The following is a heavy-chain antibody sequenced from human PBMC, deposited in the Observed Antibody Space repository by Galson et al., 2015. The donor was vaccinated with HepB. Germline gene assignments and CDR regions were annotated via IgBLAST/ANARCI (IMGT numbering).Heavy chain of an antibody. V-gene: IGHV3-21*01. CDR3: ARDPPLGTPFDY. Sequence: SLRLSCAGSGFTFSSYTMIWVRQSPGKGLEWVSSISSDSSYIYYADSMRGRFTISRGNAKNSLYLQMSSLRADDTAVYYCARDPPLGTPFDYWGQGTLVTVSS. CDR1: GFTFSSYT. D-gene: IGHD7-27*01. CDR2: ISSDSSYI. J-gene: IGHJ4*02.